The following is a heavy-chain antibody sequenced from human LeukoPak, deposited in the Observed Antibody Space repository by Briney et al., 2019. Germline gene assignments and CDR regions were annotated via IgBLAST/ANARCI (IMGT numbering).Heavy chain of an antibody. CDR2: ISYDGSNK. Sequence: GRSLRLSCAASGFTFSNYAMQWARQAPGKGLGWVAVISYDGSNKYYGDSVKGRFTISRDDSKNTLNLQMNSLRADDSAVYYCARSPAPTRSSWLYLDYWGQGTQVTVSS. J-gene: IGHJ4*02. CDR3: ARSPAPTRSSWLYLDY. V-gene: IGHV3-30-3*01. CDR1: GFTFSNYA. D-gene: IGHD6-13*01.